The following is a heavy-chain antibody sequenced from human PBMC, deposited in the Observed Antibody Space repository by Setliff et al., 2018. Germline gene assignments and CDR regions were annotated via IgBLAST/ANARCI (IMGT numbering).Heavy chain of an antibody. CDR2: TNPNTGYT. Sequence: ASVKVSCKASGYSFSTYDINWVRQAAGQGLEWMGWTNPNTGYTGYARNFQGRVTMTRNTSISTAYMELSGLRSDDTAVYYCARGSRSQNWGGRYSWFDPWGQGTLVTVSS. V-gene: IGHV1-8*02. CDR1: GYSFSTYD. CDR3: ARGSRSQNWGGRYSWFDP. D-gene: IGHD7-27*01. J-gene: IGHJ5*02.